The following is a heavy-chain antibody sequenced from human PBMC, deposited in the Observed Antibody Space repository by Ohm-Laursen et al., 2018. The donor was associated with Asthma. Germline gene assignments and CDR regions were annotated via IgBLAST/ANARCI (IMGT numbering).Heavy chain of an antibody. CDR2: ISYDGSNK. V-gene: IGHV3-30*18. Sequence: SLRLSCTASGFTFSSYGMHWVRQAPGKGLEWVAVISYDGSNKYYADSVKGRFTISRDNAKNSLYLQMNSLRAEDTAVYYCAKTLSTGHAPNDHWGQGTLVTVSS. D-gene: IGHD2-8*02. CDR1: GFTFSSYG. CDR3: AKTLSTGHAPNDH. J-gene: IGHJ4*02.